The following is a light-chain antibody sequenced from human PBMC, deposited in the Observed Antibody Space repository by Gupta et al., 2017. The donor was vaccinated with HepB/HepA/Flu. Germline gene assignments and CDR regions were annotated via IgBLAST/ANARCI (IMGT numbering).Light chain of an antibody. CDR1: SSDVGGYNY. CDR2: DVS. CDR3: SSYTSSSTLV. Sequence: QSALTQPASVSGSPGQSITIPCHGTSSDVGGYNYVSWYQQHPGKAPKLMIYDVSNRPSGVSNRFSGSKSGNTASLTISGLQAEDEADYYCSSYTSSSTLVFGGGTKLTVL. V-gene: IGLV2-14*01. J-gene: IGLJ2*01.